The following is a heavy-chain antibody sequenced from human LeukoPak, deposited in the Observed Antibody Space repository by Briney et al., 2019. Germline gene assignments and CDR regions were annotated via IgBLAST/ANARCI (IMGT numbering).Heavy chain of an antibody. CDR3: ARGLIPNYYGSGSYYNPFDY. V-gene: IGHV1-69*01. CDR2: IIPIFGTA. Sequence: SVKVSCKASGGTFTSYAISWVRQAHGQGLEWMGGIIPIFGTANYAQKFQGRVTITADESTSTAYMELSSLRSEDTAVYYCARGLIPNYYGSGSYYNPFDYWGQGTLVTVSS. CDR1: GGTFTSYA. J-gene: IGHJ4*02. D-gene: IGHD3-10*01.